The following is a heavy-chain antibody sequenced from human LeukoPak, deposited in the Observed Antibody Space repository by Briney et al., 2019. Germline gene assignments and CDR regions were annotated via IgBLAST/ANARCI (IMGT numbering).Heavy chain of an antibody. CDR1: GGSFSGYY. CDR3: ARRMTTVTPRSGYYGMDV. CDR2: INHSGST. Sequence: SETLSLTCAVYGGSFSGYYWSWIRQPPGKGLEWIGEINHSGSTNYNPSLKSRVTISVDTSKNQFSLKLSSVTAADTAVYYCARRMTTVTPRSGYYGMDVWGQGTTVTVSS. J-gene: IGHJ6*02. D-gene: IGHD4-17*01. V-gene: IGHV4-34*01.